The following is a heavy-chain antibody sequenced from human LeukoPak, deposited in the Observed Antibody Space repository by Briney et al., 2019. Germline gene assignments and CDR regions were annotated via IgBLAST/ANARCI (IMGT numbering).Heavy chain of an antibody. CDR2: MNPNSANT. J-gene: IGHJ4*02. V-gene: IGHV1-8*01. D-gene: IGHD3-10*01. CDR3: ARGEWFGEMGY. Sequence: ASVKVSCKASGYTFTSYDINWVRQATGQGLEWMGWMNPNSANTGYAQKFQGRVTITADESTSTAYMELSSLRSEDTAVYYCARGEWFGEMGYWGQGTLVTVSS. CDR1: GYTFTSYD.